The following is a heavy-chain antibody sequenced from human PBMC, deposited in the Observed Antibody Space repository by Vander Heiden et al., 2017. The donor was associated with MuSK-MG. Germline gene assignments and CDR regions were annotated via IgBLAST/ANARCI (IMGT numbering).Heavy chain of an antibody. Sequence: EVQLVVSGGGLVQPGGSLNLSCAASGFTFSGSAMHWVRQASGKGLEWVGRIRSKANSYATAYAASVKGRFTISRDDSKNTAYLQMNSLKTEDTAVYYCTSSYDFWSGYYTEDFDYWGQGTLVTVSS. CDR2: IRSKANSYAT. CDR1: GFTFSGSA. D-gene: IGHD3-3*01. J-gene: IGHJ4*02. V-gene: IGHV3-73*02. CDR3: TSSYDFWSGYYTEDFDY.